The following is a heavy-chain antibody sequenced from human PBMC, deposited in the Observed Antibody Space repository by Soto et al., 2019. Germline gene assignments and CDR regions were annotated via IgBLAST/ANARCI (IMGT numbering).Heavy chain of an antibody. CDR3: ASGQQLVRDF. V-gene: IGHV4-30-2*01. D-gene: IGHD6-13*01. CDR2: IYHRGST. CDR1: GGSISSGGYS. J-gene: IGHJ4*02. Sequence: QLQLQESGSGLVKPSQTLSLTCAVSGGSISSGGYSWSWIRQPPGKGLEWIGYIYHRGSTYYIPSFKSRVIISVDRSKNLFSLKLSSVTAADTAVYYCASGQQLVRDFWGQVTLVTFSS.